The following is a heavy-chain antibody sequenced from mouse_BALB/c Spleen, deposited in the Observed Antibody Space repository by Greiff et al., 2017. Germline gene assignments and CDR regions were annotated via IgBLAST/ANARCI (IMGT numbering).Heavy chain of an antibody. CDR3: ARGRTARATFDY. CDR1: GYTFTDYA. CDR2: ISTYYGDA. D-gene: IGHD3-2*01. Sequence: QVQLQQSGAELERPGVSVKISCKGSGYTFTDYAMHWVKQSHAKSLEWIGVISTYYGDASYNQKFKGKATMTVDKSSSTAYMELARLTSEDSAIYYCARGRTARATFDYWGQGTTLTVSS. V-gene: IGHV1S137*01. J-gene: IGHJ2*01.